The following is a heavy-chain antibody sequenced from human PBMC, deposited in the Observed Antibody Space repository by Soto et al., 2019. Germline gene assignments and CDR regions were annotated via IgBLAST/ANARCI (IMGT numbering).Heavy chain of an antibody. CDR3: TRRYNWNDNYSDP. V-gene: IGHV4-39*01. CDR1: GASISVHSYY. D-gene: IGHD1-20*01. J-gene: IGHJ5*02. Sequence: PSETLSLTCTVSGASISVHSYYWTWIRQPPGKGLEWIGSSYYSGTTYFNPSLKSRATISVDTSKNQFSLRLTSVTAADTAIYYCTRRYNWNDNYSDPWGPGALVTVSS. CDR2: SYYSGTT.